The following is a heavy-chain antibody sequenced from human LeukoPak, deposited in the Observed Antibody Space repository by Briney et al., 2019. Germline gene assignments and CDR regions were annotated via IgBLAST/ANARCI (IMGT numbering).Heavy chain of an antibody. J-gene: IGHJ6*03. CDR2: IYYSGST. V-gene: IGHV4-39*07. CDR3: ARVREGTYCSSTSCHNYFYYYYMDV. CDR1: GGSISSSYSY. Sequence: SETLSLTCTVSGGSISSSYSYWGWIRQPPGKGLEWIGNIYYSGSTYYSPSLTSRVTVSVDTSENQFSLKLSSVTAADTAVYYCARVREGTYCSSTSCHNYFYYYYMDVWGKGTTVTVSS. D-gene: IGHD2-2*02.